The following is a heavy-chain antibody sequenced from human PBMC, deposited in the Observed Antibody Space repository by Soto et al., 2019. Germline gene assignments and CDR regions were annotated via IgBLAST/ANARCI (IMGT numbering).Heavy chain of an antibody. V-gene: IGHV1-46*01. CDR3: AAFRGSLGMDV. CDR2: INPSGGIT. CDR1: GYTLTSYY. Sequence: GASVKVSCKASGYTLTSYYLHWVRQAPGQGPEWMGIINPSGGITNYAQKFQERVTITRDMSTSTAYMELSSLRSEDTAVYYCAAFRGSLGMDVWGQGTTVTVSS. D-gene: IGHD3-3*02. J-gene: IGHJ6*02.